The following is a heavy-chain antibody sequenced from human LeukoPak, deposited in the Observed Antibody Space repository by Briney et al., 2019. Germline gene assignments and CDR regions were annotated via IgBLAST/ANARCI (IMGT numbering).Heavy chain of an antibody. CDR3: ARHYYGSSGYYQIDY. V-gene: IGHV1-2*02. D-gene: IGHD3-22*01. CDR2: INPNSGGT. Sequence: ASVKVSCKASGYTFTGYYMHWVRQAPEQGLEWMGWINPNSGGTSYAQKFQGRVTMTRDTSISTAYMELSRLRSDDTAVYYCARHYYGSSGYYQIDYSGQGTLVTVSS. CDR1: GYTFTGYY. J-gene: IGHJ4*02.